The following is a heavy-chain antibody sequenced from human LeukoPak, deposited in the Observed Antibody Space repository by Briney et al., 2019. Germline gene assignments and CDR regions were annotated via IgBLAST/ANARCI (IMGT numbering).Heavy chain of an antibody. J-gene: IGHJ4*02. Sequence: GGSLRLSCAASGFDFSGFYMHWVRQASGRGLEWVGLIRSKPSINTTVHAASVKGRFTISRDESKNTAYLQMNRVKGEDTTVSYCTRQGCSGGSCSYIDYWGQGTLVTASS. CDR2: IRSKPSINTT. CDR1: GFDFSGFY. CDR3: TRQGCSGGSCSYIDY. D-gene: IGHD2-15*01. V-gene: IGHV3-73*01.